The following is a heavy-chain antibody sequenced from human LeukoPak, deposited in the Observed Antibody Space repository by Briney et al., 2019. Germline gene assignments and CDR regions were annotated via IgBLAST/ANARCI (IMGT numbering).Heavy chain of an antibody. D-gene: IGHD2-15*01. CDR3: AGQVVVVAATDWFDP. CDR2: ISWNSGSI. Sequence: GGSLRLFCAASGFTFDDYAMHWVRQAPGKGLEWVSGISWNSGSIGYADSVKGRFTISRDNAKNSLYLQMNSLRAEDTALYYCAGQVVVVAATDWFDPWGQGTLVTVSS. J-gene: IGHJ5*02. V-gene: IGHV3-9*01. CDR1: GFTFDDYA.